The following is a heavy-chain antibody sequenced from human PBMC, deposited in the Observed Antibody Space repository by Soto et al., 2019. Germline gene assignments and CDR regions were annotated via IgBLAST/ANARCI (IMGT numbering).Heavy chain of an antibody. CDR1: GFTFSSYG. CDR3: AKDFPAPNPGGDPYYDFWSGHYGMDV. J-gene: IGHJ6*02. V-gene: IGHV3-30*18. D-gene: IGHD3-3*01. Sequence: QVQLVESGGGVVQPGRSLRLSCAASGFTFSSYGMHWVRQAPGKGLEWVAVISYDGSNKYYADSVKGRFTISRDNSKNTLYLQMNSLRAEDTAVYYCAKDFPAPNPGGDPYYDFWSGHYGMDVWGQGTTVTVSS. CDR2: ISYDGSNK.